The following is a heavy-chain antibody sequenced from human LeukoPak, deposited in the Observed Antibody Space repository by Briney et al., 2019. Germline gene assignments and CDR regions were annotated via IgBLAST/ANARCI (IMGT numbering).Heavy chain of an antibody. Sequence: PGGSLRLSCAASGFTFSSYWMGWARQAPGKGLEWVANIKQDGSEKYYVDSVKGRFTISRDNAKNSLYLQMNSLRAEDTAVYYCAREGAVAGTFVSYWGQGTLVTVSS. CDR2: IKQDGSEK. CDR1: GFTFSSYW. CDR3: AREGAVAGTFVSY. J-gene: IGHJ4*02. V-gene: IGHV3-7*01. D-gene: IGHD6-19*01.